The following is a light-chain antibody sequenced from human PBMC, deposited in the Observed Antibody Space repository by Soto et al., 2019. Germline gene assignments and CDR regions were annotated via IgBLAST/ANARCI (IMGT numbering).Light chain of an antibody. V-gene: IGLV8-61*01. CDR2: SRN. CDR3: VLYVGSGIWV. Sequence: QAVVTQEPSFSVSPGGTVTLTCGLSSGSVSPSYYPSWYQQTPGQAPCTLIYSRNSRSSGVPDRFSGSILGKKAALTITGAQADDESDYYCVLYVGSGIWVFGGGTKLTVL. J-gene: IGLJ3*02. CDR1: SGSVSPSYY.